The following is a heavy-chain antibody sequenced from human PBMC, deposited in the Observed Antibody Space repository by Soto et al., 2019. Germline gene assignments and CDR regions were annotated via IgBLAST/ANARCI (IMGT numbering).Heavy chain of an antibody. D-gene: IGHD4-17*01. Sequence: ASVKVSCKASGYTFTIYDINWVLQATGQGLEWMGWMNPNSGNTGYAQKFQGRVTMTRNTSISTAYMELSSLRSEDTAVYYCARGHSDLRGDYDFDYWGQGTLVTVS. CDR3: ARGHSDLRGDYDFDY. CDR1: GYTFTIYD. J-gene: IGHJ4*02. CDR2: MNPNSGNT. V-gene: IGHV1-8*01.